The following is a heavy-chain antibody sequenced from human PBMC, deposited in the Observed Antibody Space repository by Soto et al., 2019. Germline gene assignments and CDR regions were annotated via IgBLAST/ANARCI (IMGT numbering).Heavy chain of an antibody. Sequence: VAAVKVSCKASGYTFTSYYMHWVRQAPGQGLEWMGIINPSGGSRSYAQKFQGRVTMTRDTSTSTVYMELSSLRSEDTAVYYCARDPGVAVAGSPGWFDPWGQGTLVTVSS. CDR3: ARDPGVAVAGSPGWFDP. CDR2: INPSGGSR. D-gene: IGHD6-19*01. J-gene: IGHJ5*02. V-gene: IGHV1-46*01. CDR1: GYTFTSYY.